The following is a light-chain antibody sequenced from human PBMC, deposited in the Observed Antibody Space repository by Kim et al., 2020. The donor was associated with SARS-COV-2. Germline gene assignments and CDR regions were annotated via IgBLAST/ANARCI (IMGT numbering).Light chain of an antibody. CDR1: QSVTSN. CDR2: GPS. J-gene: IGKJ4*01. Sequence: MSAGERATLACRASQSVTSNLAWYQQKPGRAPRLLIYGPSTRATGIPARFTGSGSGTEFTLTISSLQSEDFAVYYCQQYHDWPLTFGGGTKVDIK. V-gene: IGKV3-15*01. CDR3: QQYHDWPLT.